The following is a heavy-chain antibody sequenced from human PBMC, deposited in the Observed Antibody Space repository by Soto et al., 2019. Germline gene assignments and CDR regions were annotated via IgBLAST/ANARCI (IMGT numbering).Heavy chain of an antibody. D-gene: IGHD3-3*01. Sequence: PGGSLRLSCAASGFTFSSYGMHWVRQAPGKGLEWVSGISGSGGSTYYADSVKGRFTISRDNSKNTLYLQMNSLRAEDTAVYYCAKDPLLFLEPLVSWGQGTLVTVSS. J-gene: IGHJ4*02. CDR3: AKDPLLFLEPLVS. V-gene: IGHV3-23*01. CDR1: GFTFSSYG. CDR2: ISGSGGST.